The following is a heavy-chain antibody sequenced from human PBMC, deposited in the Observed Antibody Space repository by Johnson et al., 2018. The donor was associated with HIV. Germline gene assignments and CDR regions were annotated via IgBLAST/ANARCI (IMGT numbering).Heavy chain of an antibody. CDR1: GFTFSDYY. CDR2: ISSSGSTI. D-gene: IGHD6-6*01. V-gene: IGHV3-11*04. Sequence: VQLVESGGGLVKPGGSLRLSCAASGFTFSDYYMSWIRQAPGRGLEWVSHISSSGSTIYYADSVKGRFTISRDNSKNTLYLQMNSLRAEDTAVYYCARDRWYSSSSGGVDDAFDIWGQGTMVTVSS. CDR3: ARDRWYSSSSGGVDDAFDI. J-gene: IGHJ3*02.